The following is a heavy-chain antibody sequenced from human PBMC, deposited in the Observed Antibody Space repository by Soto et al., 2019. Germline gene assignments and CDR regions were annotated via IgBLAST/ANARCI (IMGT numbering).Heavy chain of an antibody. Sequence: PXGSLRLSCLASGFPFSSYAMSWVRQTPGKGLEWVSGISGSGGRTYYADSVKGRFTISRDNSNNTLSLQMHILRVEDTAVYFCAKGGYYSLFDIWGQGTMVTVSS. D-gene: IGHD3-16*01. CDR2: ISGSGGRT. J-gene: IGHJ3*02. V-gene: IGHV3-23*01. CDR1: GFPFSSYA. CDR3: AKGGYYSLFDI.